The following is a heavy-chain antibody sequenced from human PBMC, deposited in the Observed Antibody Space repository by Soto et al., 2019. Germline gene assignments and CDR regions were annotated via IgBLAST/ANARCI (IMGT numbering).Heavy chain of an antibody. CDR3: ARAPYSPSSFFFDY. Sequence: ASVKVSCKASGYTLTAYHLHWVRQAPGQGLEWMGIINPSLGRANYAQKFQDRVAMTWDTSTATFYMELSSLTSDDTAVYYCARAPYSPSSFFFDYWGQGTLVTVS. CDR2: INPSLGRA. D-gene: IGHD1-26*01. J-gene: IGHJ4*02. CDR1: GYTLTAYH. V-gene: IGHV1-46*01.